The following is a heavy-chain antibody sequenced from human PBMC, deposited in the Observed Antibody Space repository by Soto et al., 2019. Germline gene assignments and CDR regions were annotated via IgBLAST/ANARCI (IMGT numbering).Heavy chain of an antibody. CDR1: GFIVSSNY. CDR2: IYTSGST. D-gene: IGHD3-16*01. V-gene: IGHV3-66*01. CDR3: AGGDGPLDA. J-gene: IGHJ3*01. Sequence: EVQLVESGGGLVQPGGSLRLSCAASGFIVSSNYMSWVRQAPGKGLEWVSVIYTSGSTYYADSVKGRFTISRDNSKNIVDLKMSALGAGDRAVYSCAGGDGPLDAGGKGTLVPVS.